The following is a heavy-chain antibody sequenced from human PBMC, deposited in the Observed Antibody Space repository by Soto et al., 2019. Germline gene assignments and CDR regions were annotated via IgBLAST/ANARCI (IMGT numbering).Heavy chain of an antibody. Sequence: QVQLVQSGAEVKKPGSSVKVSCKASGGTFSSYAISWVRQAPGQGLEWMGGIIPIFGTANYAQKFQGRVTITADESTSTAYMELSSLRSEDTAVYYCARLGRGGSYYPFDYWGQGTLVTVSS. J-gene: IGHJ4*02. CDR3: ARLGRGGSYYPFDY. CDR1: GGTFSSYA. D-gene: IGHD1-26*01. CDR2: IIPIFGTA. V-gene: IGHV1-69*12.